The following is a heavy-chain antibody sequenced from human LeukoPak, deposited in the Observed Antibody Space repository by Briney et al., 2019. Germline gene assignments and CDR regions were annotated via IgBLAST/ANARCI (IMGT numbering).Heavy chain of an antibody. D-gene: IGHD5-12*01. CDR2: IYPGDSDT. Sequence: GESLKISGQGSGYSFTSYWIGWVGQLQGKGLEWTGIIYPGDSDTRYSPSFQGQVTISADKSISTAYLQWSSLKASDTAMYYCARHGGSSGYGDYYYYYMDVWGKGTTVTVSS. CDR3: ARHGGSSGYGDYYYYYMDV. V-gene: IGHV5-51*01. J-gene: IGHJ6*03. CDR1: GYSFTSYW.